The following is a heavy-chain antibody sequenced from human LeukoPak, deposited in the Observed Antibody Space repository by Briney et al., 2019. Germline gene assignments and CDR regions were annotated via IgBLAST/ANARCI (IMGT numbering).Heavy chain of an antibody. CDR2: IKQDGSEK. J-gene: IGHJ5*02. CDR3: ARGGYYNGNWFDP. Sequence: GGSLRLSCAASGFTFSSCGMHWVRQAPGKGLEWVANIKQDGSEKYYVDSVKGRFTISRDNAKNSLYLQMNSLRAEDTAVYYCARGGYYNGNWFDPWGQGTLVTVSS. V-gene: IGHV3-7*01. CDR1: GFTFSSCG. D-gene: IGHD3-10*01.